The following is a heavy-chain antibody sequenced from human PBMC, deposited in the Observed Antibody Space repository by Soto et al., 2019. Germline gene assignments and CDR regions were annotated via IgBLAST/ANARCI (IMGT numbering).Heavy chain of an antibody. J-gene: IGHJ3*02. D-gene: IGHD1-1*01. V-gene: IGHV3-72*01. CDR1: GFIFSDHY. Sequence: PGGSLRLSCAASGFIFSDHYVDWVRQAPGKGLEWVGRIRNKAHSYTTESAASVKGRFTFSRDDSKSLLFLQMNSLKTEDTAMYFCARGNRAFDIWGQGTMVTVSS. CDR3: ARGNRAFDI. CDR2: IRNKAHSYTT.